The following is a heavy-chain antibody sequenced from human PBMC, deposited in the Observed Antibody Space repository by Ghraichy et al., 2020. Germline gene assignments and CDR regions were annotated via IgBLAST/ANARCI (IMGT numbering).Heavy chain of an antibody. J-gene: IGHJ5*02. CDR3: ATGGTGTTSINWFDP. D-gene: IGHD1-7*01. CDR2: FDPEDGET. CDR1: GYTLTELS. Sequence: ASVKVSCKVSGYTLTELSMHWVRQAPGKGLEWMGGFDPEDGETIYAQKFQGRVTMTEDTSTDTAYMELSSPRSEDTAVYYCATGGTGTTSINWFDPWGQGTLVTVSS. V-gene: IGHV1-24*01.